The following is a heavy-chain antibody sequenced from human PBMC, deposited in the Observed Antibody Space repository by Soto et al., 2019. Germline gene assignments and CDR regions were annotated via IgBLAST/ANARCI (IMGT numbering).Heavy chain of an antibody. CDR1: GGSISSSSYY. D-gene: IGHD5-18*01. Sequence: LSLTCTVSGGSISSSSYYWGCIRQPPGKGLEWIASIDYTGNTFYNPSLTSRVTISVDTSKNQFSLKVTSVTAADTAVYYCARINKGYGTDSWGQGTLVTVSS. CDR2: IDYTGNT. CDR3: ARINKGYGTDS. V-gene: IGHV4-39*01. J-gene: IGHJ4*02.